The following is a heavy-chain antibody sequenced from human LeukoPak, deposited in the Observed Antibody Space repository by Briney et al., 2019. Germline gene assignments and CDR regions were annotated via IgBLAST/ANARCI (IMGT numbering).Heavy chain of an antibody. V-gene: IGHV3-73*01. D-gene: IGHD1-14*01. CDR2: IRSKANSYAT. CDR1: GFTFSGSA. J-gene: IGHJ4*02. Sequence: GGSLKLSCAASGFTFSGSAMHWVRQASGKGLEWVGRIRSKANSYATAYAASVKGRFTISRDDSKNTAYLQMNSLKTEDTAVYYCTRHGGLTGTPFDYWGQGTLVTVSS. CDR3: TRHGGLTGTPFDY.